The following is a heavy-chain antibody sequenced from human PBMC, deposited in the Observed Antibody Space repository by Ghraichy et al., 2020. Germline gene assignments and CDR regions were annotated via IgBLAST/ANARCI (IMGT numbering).Heavy chain of an antibody. CDR2: IYHIGST. CDR3: ARISVEVRFGFWYFDL. Sequence: SETLSLTCRVSGGSISTYYWSWIRQPPGKGLEWIGYIYHIGSTNYNPSLKSRVTISVDTSKNQFSLKLGSVTAADTALYYCARISVEVRFGFWYFDLWGRGTLVTVSS. V-gene: IGHV4-59*01. D-gene: IGHD3-10*01. J-gene: IGHJ2*01. CDR1: GGSISTYY.